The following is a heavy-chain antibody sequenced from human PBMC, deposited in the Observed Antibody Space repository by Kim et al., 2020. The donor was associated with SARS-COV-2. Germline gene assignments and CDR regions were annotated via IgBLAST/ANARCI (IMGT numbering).Heavy chain of an antibody. CDR1: GGSISSGGYY. D-gene: IGHD2-2*01. CDR2: IYYSGST. CDR3: ARGRVKVVPAANDAFDI. Sequence: SETLSLTCTVSGGSISSGGYYWSWIRQHPGKGLEWIGYIYYSGSTYYNPSLKSRVTISVDTSKNQFSLKLSSVTAADTAVYYCARGRVKVVPAANDAFDIWCQGTMVTVSS. J-gene: IGHJ3*02. V-gene: IGHV4-31*03.